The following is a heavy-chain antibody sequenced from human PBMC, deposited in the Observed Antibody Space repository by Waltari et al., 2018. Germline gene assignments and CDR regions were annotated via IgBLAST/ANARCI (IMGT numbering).Heavy chain of an antibody. V-gene: IGHV3-7*01. D-gene: IGHD3-16*01. J-gene: IGHJ4*02. CDR2: IKQDGSAR. Sequence: VQLVESGGGLVQPGSSLRLSCAASGFTFSSSWMSWVRQAPGKGLEWVANIKQDGSARYYVDSVKGRFIISRDNAKNSLDLQMNSLRDEDTAVYYCMSWGNGNNWGQGTLVTVAS. CDR1: GFTFSSSW. CDR3: MSWGNGNN.